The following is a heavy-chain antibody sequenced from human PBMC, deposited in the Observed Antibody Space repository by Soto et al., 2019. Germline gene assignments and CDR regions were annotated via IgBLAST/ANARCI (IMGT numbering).Heavy chain of an antibody. V-gene: IGHV1-69*06. Sequence: GASVKVSCKASGGTFSSYAISWVRQAPGQGLEWMGGIIPIFGTANYAQKFQGRVTITADTSTSTVYMELSSLRSEDTAVYYCASSPGYCSGGSCYPESLIFDYWGQGTLVTVSS. CDR1: GGTFSSYA. CDR3: ASSPGYCSGGSCYPESLIFDY. CDR2: IIPIFGTA. J-gene: IGHJ4*02. D-gene: IGHD2-15*01.